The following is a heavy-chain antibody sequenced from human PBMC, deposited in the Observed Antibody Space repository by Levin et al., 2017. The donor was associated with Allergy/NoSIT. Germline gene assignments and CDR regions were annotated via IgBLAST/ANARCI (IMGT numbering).Heavy chain of an antibody. CDR3: ARGGGSSCVPDALDI. Sequence: GGSLRLSCKASGSIFSTYGISWVRQVPGQGLEWVGCIRNNNGNTYYEEKFQGKVTMTADTSTRTAYMELRRLSSDDTAVYYCARGGGSSCVPDALDIWVQGTMVTVFS. CDR1: GSIFSTYG. J-gene: IGHJ3*02. V-gene: IGHV1-18*01. CDR2: IRNNNGNT. D-gene: IGHD2-15*01.